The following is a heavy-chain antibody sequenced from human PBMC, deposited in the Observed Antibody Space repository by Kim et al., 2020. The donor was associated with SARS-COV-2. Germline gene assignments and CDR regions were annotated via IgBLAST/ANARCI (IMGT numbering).Heavy chain of an antibody. CDR3: ARVVGYSSSWNAFDI. D-gene: IGHD6-13*01. J-gene: IGHJ3*02. V-gene: IGHV1-2*02. Sequence: QKVQGRVTMTRDTSISTAYMELSRLRSDDTAVYYCARVVGYSSSWNAFDIWGQGTMVTVSS.